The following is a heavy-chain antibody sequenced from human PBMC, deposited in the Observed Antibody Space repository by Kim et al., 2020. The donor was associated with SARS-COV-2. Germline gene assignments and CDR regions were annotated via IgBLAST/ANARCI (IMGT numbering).Heavy chain of an antibody. V-gene: IGHV6-1*01. CDR1: GDRVSSNSAA. CDR2: TYYRSKWYT. D-gene: IGHD6-19*01. J-gene: IGHJ4*02. Sequence: SQTLSLTCDISGDRVSSNSAAWNWIRQSPSRGLEWLGRTYYRSKWYTDYALAVKGRITINPDTSKNQFSLQLHSVTPEDTAVYYCARDRQRAGTGVDYWGQGTLVSVSS. CDR3: ARDRQRAGTGVDY.